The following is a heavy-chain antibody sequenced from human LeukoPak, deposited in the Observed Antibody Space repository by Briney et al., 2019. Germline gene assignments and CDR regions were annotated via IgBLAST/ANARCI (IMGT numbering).Heavy chain of an antibody. CDR2: IYSGGST. J-gene: IGHJ3*02. D-gene: IGHD3-16*01. V-gene: IGHV3-53*01. CDR3: AREKGARSTAFDI. CDR1: GFTVSSNY. Sequence: GGSLRLSCAASGFTVSSNYMSWVRQAPGKGLEWVSVIYSGGSTYYADSVKGRFTISRDNSKNTLYLQMNSLRAEDTAVYYCAREKGARSTAFDIWGQGTMVTVSS.